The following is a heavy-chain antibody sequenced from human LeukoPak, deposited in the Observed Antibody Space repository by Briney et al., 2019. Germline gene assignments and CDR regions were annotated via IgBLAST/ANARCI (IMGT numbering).Heavy chain of an antibody. J-gene: IGHJ4*02. Sequence: PGRSLRLSCAASGFTFDDYAMHWVRQAPGKGLELVSGISWNSGSIGYADSVKGRFTISRDNAKNSLYLQMNSLRAEDMALYYCAKESDKWELLRGAFDYWGQGTLVTVSS. CDR2: ISWNSGSI. V-gene: IGHV3-9*03. CDR3: AKESDKWELLRGAFDY. D-gene: IGHD1-26*01. CDR1: GFTFDDYA.